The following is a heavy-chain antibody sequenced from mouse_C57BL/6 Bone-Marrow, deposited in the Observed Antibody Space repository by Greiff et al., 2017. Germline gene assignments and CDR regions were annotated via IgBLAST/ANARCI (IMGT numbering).Heavy chain of an antibody. D-gene: IGHD1-1*01. Sequence: VQLQQSGAELVKPGASVKLSCTASGFNIKDYYMHWVKQRTEQGLEWIGRIDPEDGETKYDPKFQGKATITADTSSTTAYMQLSSLTSEDTAVYYCAHYYGSSSFWYFDVWGTGTTVTVSS. J-gene: IGHJ1*03. CDR2: IDPEDGET. CDR1: GFNIKDYY. CDR3: AHYYGSSSFWYFDV. V-gene: IGHV14-2*01.